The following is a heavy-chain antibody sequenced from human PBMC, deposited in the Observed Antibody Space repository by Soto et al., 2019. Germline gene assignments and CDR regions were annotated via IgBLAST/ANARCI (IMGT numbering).Heavy chain of an antibody. CDR1: GYIFTDYS. D-gene: IGHD2-15*01. CDR2: VNPSGGST. V-gene: IGHV1-46*01. J-gene: IGHJ1*01. CDR3: AREDNCSDGICYSEYFQR. Sequence: ASVKVSCKASGYIFTDYSMHWVRQAPGQGLEWIGVVNPSGGSTNYAQKFQGRITMSRDTSTSTVYMDLSSLTSEDTAVYYCAREDNCSDGICYSEYFQRWGQGTLVTVSS.